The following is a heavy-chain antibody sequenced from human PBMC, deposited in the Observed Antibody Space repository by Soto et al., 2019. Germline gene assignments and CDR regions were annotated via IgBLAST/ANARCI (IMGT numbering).Heavy chain of an antibody. V-gene: IGHV4-39*01. CDR3: ARLLAAGKDYYYYGMDV. D-gene: IGHD2-15*01. CDR1: GGSISSSSYY. CDR2: IYYSGST. J-gene: IGHJ6*02. Sequence: QLQLQESGPGLVKPSETLSLTCTVSGGSISSSSYYWGWIRQPPGKGLEWIGSIYYSGSTYYNPSLKSRVTIAVDTSNNQFSRKLSSVTAADTAVDYCARLLAAGKDYYYYGMDVWGQGTTVTVSS.